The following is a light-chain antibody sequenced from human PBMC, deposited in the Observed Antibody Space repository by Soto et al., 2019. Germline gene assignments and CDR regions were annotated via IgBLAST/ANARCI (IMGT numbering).Light chain of an antibody. CDR1: TGAVTSGHY. V-gene: IGLV7-46*01. J-gene: IGLJ2*01. CDR3: LLSYSDARKVA. Sequence: QAVVTQEPSLTVSPGGTVTLTCASSTGAVTSGHYPYWFQRKPGQAPKTLIYDTSNKRSWTPARFSGSLLGGKAALTLSGAQPVDEADYYCLLSYSDARKVAFGGGTKLTVL. CDR2: DTS.